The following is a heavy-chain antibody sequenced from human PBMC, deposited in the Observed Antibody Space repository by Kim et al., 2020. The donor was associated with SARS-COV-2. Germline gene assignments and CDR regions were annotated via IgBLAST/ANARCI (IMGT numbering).Heavy chain of an antibody. CDR3: ARCDYVWGSYRPWYYYYGMDV. Sequence: SVKVSCKASGGTFSSYAISWVRQAPGQGLEWMGGIIPIFGTANYAQKFQGRVTITADESTSTAYMELSSLRSEDTAVYYCARCDYVWGSYRPWYYYYGMDVWGQGTTVTVSS. D-gene: IGHD3-16*02. J-gene: IGHJ6*02. CDR1: GGTFSSYA. V-gene: IGHV1-69*13. CDR2: IIPIFGTA.